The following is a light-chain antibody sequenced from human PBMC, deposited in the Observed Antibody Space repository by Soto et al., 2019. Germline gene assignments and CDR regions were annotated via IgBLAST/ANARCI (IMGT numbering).Light chain of an antibody. CDR1: SSNIGAGYD. Sequence: QSVLTQPPSVSGAPGQRVTISCTGSSSNIGAGYDVHWYQQLPGTAPKLLIYGNSNRPSGVPDRFSGSKSGTSASLAITGLQAEDEADYYCQSYDRSLSGSVFGGGT. CDR3: QSYDRSLSGSV. J-gene: IGLJ2*01. CDR2: GNS. V-gene: IGLV1-40*01.